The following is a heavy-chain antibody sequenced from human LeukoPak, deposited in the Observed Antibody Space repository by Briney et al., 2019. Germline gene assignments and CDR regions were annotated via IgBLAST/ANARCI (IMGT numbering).Heavy chain of an antibody. CDR3: ARESQTTVTTFYYYYMDV. D-gene: IGHD4-17*01. Sequence: APVKVSCKASGYTFTGYYMHWVRQAPGQGLEWMGWINPNSGGTNYAQKFQGRVTMTRDTSISTAYMELSRLRSDDTAVYYCARESQTTVTTFYYYYMDVWGKGTTVTISS. CDR1: GYTFTGYY. V-gene: IGHV1-2*02. CDR2: INPNSGGT. J-gene: IGHJ6*03.